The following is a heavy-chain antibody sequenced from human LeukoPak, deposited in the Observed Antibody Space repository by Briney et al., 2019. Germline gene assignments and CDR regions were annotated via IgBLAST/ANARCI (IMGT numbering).Heavy chain of an antibody. V-gene: IGHV4-39*01. D-gene: IGHD2-8*02. CDR1: GGSISSSSYY. CDR2: IYYSGST. Sequence: IPSETLSLTCTVSGGSISSSSYYWGWIRQPPGKGLEWIGCIYYSGSTYYNPSLKSRVTISVDTSKNQFSLKLSSVTAADTAVYYCARLWSSRDAFDIWGEGTMVTVSS. J-gene: IGHJ3*02. CDR3: ARLWSSRDAFDI.